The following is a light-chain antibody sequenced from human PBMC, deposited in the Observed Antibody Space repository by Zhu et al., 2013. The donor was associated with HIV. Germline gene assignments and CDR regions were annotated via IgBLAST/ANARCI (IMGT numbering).Light chain of an antibody. J-gene: IGKJ1*01. Sequence: EIVLTQSPGTLSLSPGERATLSCRASQTISSNSLAWYQHKSAQPPRLLIYGASRRATGIPDRFSGSGSETDFTLTIDRLEPEDFAMYYCHQDGRSPQTFGQGTKVEIK. CDR3: HQDGRSPQT. V-gene: IGKV3-20*01. CDR1: QTISSNS. CDR2: GAS.